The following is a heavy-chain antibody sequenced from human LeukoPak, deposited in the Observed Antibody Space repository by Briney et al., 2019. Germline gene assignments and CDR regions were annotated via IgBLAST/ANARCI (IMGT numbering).Heavy chain of an antibody. D-gene: IGHD6-19*01. Sequence: GGSLRLSCAASGFTVSSNYMGWVRQAPGKGLEWVSFIQSGGSTYYADSVKGRFTISRDNSKNTLNLQMNSLRAEDTAVYYCARVLSDSSGWYHFDYWGQGTLVTVSS. CDR3: ARVLSDSSGWYHFDY. J-gene: IGHJ4*02. CDR2: IQSGGST. V-gene: IGHV3-53*01. CDR1: GFTVSSNY.